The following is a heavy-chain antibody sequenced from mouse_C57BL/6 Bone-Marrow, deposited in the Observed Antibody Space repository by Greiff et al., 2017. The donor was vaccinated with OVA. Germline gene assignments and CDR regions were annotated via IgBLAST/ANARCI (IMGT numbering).Heavy chain of an antibody. CDR1: GYAFSSSW. V-gene: IGHV1-82*01. D-gene: IGHD4-1*01. CDR3: ARRRKTGTRDFDY. CDR2: IYPGDGDT. J-gene: IGHJ2*01. Sequence: QVQLQQSGPELVKPGASVKISCKASGYAFSSSWMNWVKQRPGKGLEWIGRIYPGDGDTNYNGKFKGKATLTADKSSSTAYMQLSSLTSEDSAVYFCARRRKTGTRDFDYWGQGTTLTVSS.